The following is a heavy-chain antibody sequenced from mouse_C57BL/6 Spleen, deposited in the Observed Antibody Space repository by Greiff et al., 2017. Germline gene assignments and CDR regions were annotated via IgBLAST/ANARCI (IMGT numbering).Heavy chain of an antibody. CDR3: TTVVASYYYAMDY. J-gene: IGHJ4*01. D-gene: IGHD1-1*01. CDR2: IDPENGDT. V-gene: IGHV14-4*01. CDR1: GFNIKDDY. Sequence: EVKLMESGAELVRPGASVTLSCTASGFNIKDDYMHWVKQRPEQGLEWIGWIDPENGDTEYASKFQGKATITADTSSNTAYLQLSSLTSEDTAVYYCTTVVASYYYAMDYWGQGTSVTVSS.